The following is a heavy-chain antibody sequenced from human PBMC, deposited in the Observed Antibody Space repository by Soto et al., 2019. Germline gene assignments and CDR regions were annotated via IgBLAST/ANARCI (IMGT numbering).Heavy chain of an antibody. J-gene: IGHJ4*02. D-gene: IGHD2-15*01. CDR3: AKESSHAGGFDY. Sequence: EVQLLESGGGLVQPGGSLRLSCAASGFTFNSYAMSWVRQPPGRGLVWVSTVRGGGVGTFYADSVKARFTVSRDNSKNTLFLDMDNLRADDTAIYYCAKESSHAGGFDYWGQGSLVIVSS. V-gene: IGHV3-23*01. CDR1: GFTFNSYA. CDR2: VRGGGVGT.